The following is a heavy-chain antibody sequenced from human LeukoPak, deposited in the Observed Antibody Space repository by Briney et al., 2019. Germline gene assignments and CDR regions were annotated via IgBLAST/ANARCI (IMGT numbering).Heavy chain of an antibody. CDR1: GGSISSHY. CDR3: ARAPSDSDAFDI. V-gene: IGHV4-59*11. J-gene: IGHJ3*02. D-gene: IGHD2-15*01. Sequence: PSETLSLTCTVSGGSISSHYWSWIRQPPGKGLEWIGYIYYSGSTNYNPSLKSRVTISVDTSKNQFSLKLSSVTAADTAVYYCARAPSDSDAFDIWGQGTMVTVSS. CDR2: IYYSGST.